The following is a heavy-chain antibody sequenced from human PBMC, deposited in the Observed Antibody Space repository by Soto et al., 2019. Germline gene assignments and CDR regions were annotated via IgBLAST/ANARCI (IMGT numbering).Heavy chain of an antibody. Sequence: EVQLLASGGGLVQPGGSLRLSCAASGITISNYPMSWVRQAPGKGLDWVSGISGSGDRTYYADSAKGRFTISKDISRNSLSLQLDSLGVDDTAVYFCVKDDGGYPSTAPHWGQGTLVTVSS. CDR3: VKDDGGYPSTAPH. CDR2: ISGSGDRT. J-gene: IGHJ4*02. V-gene: IGHV3-23*01. D-gene: IGHD3-22*01. CDR1: GITISNYP.